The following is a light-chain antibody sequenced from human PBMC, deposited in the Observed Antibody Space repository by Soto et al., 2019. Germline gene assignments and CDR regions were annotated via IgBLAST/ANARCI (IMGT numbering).Light chain of an antibody. Sequence: QSALTQHSSVSRPPGQSVAISCTGTSSDVGGYNYVSWYQQHPGKAPKLMIYDVTKRPSGVPDRFSASKSGNTASLTISGLQADDEADYYCCSYAGSYSYVFGTGTKVTVL. CDR1: SSDVGGYNY. J-gene: IGLJ1*01. CDR2: DVT. CDR3: CSYAGSYSYV. V-gene: IGLV2-11*01.